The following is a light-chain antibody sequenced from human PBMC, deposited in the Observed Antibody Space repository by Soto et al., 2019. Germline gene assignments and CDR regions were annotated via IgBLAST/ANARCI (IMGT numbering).Light chain of an antibody. CDR1: QSVGGD. CDR2: GAS. J-gene: IGKJ4*01. CDR3: QQYNHWPLT. Sequence: EIVLTQSPVTLSVSRGARATLSCRASQSVGGDLAWYQQKPGQAPRLLIFGASTRATGIPARFSGSVSATEGTLTISSLKSEDGSVYYCQQYNHWPLTFGGGTKVDIK. V-gene: IGKV3-15*01.